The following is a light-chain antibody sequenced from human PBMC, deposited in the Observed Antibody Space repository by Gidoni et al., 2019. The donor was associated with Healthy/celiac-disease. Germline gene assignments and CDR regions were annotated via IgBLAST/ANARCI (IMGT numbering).Light chain of an antibody. J-gene: IGKJ3*01. CDR3: QQYDNPEFT. V-gene: IGKV1-33*01. Sequence: DIQMTQSPSSLSASVGDSVTITCQASQDISNYLNWYQQKPGKAPKLLIYDASNLETGVPSRFSGSGSGTDFTFTISSLQPEDIATYYCQQYDNPEFTFGPGTKVDIK. CDR1: QDISNY. CDR2: DAS.